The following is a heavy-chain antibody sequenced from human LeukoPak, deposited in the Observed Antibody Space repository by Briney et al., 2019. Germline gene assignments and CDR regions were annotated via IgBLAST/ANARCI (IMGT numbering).Heavy chain of an antibody. J-gene: IGHJ4*02. D-gene: IGHD3-22*01. CDR1: GDSISSSNYY. CDR3: ARLYYYDSSGPPL. CDR2: IYYSGRT. V-gene: IGHV4-39*02. Sequence: SETLSLTCTISGDSISSSNYYWGWIRQPPGKGLEWIGNIYYSGRTYYNPSLKSRVTISVDTSKNDFSLKLSSVAAADTAVYYCARLYYYDSSGPPLWGQGTMVAVSS.